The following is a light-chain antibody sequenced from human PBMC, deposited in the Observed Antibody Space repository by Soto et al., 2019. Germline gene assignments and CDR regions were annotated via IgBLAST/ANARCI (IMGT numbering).Light chain of an antibody. J-gene: IGKJ1*01. CDR1: QSVSSY. CDR2: DTS. CDR3: HQHSNGPRGT. V-gene: IGKV3-11*01. Sequence: EIELTQSPATLSLSPGERVTLSCRASQSVSSYLAWYQQKPGQAPRLLIYDTSNRPTGIPARFSGSGSGTDFSLTISSLLPEDFAVYYCHQHSNGPRGTFGQGTKVEIK.